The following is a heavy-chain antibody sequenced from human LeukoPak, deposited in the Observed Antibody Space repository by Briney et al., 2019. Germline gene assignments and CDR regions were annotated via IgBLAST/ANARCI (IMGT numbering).Heavy chain of an antibody. Sequence: GGSLRLSCAASGFTFSSYSMNWVRQAPGKGLEWVSSISSSSSYIYYADSVKGRFTISRDNAKNSLYLQMNSLRTEDTAVYYCARESGGNTPYYFDYWGQGTLVTVSS. V-gene: IGHV3-21*01. D-gene: IGHD2-2*02. J-gene: IGHJ4*02. CDR1: GFTFSSYS. CDR2: ISSSSSYI. CDR3: ARESGGNTPYYFDY.